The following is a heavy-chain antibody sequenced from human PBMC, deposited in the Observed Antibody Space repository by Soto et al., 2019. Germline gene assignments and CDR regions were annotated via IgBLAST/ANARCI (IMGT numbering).Heavy chain of an antibody. V-gene: IGHV3-30-3*01. Sequence: GGSLRLSCAASGFTFSSYAMHWVRQAPGKGLEWVAVISYDGSNKYYADSVKGRFTISRDNSKNTLYLQMNSLRAEDTAVYYCARDIAKGAGTAYYYYYGMDVWGQGTTVTVSS. CDR1: GFTFSSYA. CDR2: ISYDGSNK. D-gene: IGHD6-19*01. CDR3: ARDIAKGAGTAYYYYYGMDV. J-gene: IGHJ6*02.